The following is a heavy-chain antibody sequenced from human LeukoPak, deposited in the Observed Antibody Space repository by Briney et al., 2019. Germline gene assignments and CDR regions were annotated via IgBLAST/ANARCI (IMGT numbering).Heavy chain of an antibody. J-gene: IGHJ5*02. Sequence: SETLSLTCAVSGYSISSGYYWSWIRQPPGKGLEWIGEINHSGSTNYNPSLKSRVTISVDTSKNQFSLKLSSVTAADTAVYYCARVGSSWYENWFDPWGQGTLVTVSS. CDR1: GYSISSGYY. D-gene: IGHD6-13*01. V-gene: IGHV4-34*01. CDR2: INHSGST. CDR3: ARVGSSWYENWFDP.